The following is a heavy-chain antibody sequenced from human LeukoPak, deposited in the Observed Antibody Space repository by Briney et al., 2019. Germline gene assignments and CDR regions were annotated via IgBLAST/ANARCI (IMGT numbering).Heavy chain of an antibody. Sequence: GASVKVSCKASGGTFSSYAISWVRQAPGQGLEWMGGIIPIFGTANYAQKFQGRVTITADESTSTAYMEVSSLRSEDTAVYYCAISRVLVGATVRGYFDYWGQGTLVTVSS. CDR2: IIPIFGTA. J-gene: IGHJ4*02. CDR3: AISRVLVGATVRGYFDY. D-gene: IGHD1-26*01. V-gene: IGHV1-69*13. CDR1: GGTFSSYA.